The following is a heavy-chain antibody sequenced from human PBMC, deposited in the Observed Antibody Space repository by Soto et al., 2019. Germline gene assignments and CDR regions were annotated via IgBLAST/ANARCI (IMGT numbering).Heavy chain of an antibody. V-gene: IGHV4-30-4*08. CDR2: IYYSGST. CDR3: ARGGKYYYDSSGYYWTNDAFDI. D-gene: IGHD3-22*01. J-gene: IGHJ3*02. CDR1: GGSISSGGYY. Sequence: SETLSLTCTVSGGSISSGGYYWSWIRQHPGKGLEWIGYIYYSGSTYYNPSLKSRVTISVDTSKNQFSLKLSSVTAADTAVYYCARGGKYYYDSSGYYWTNDAFDIWGQGTMVAVS.